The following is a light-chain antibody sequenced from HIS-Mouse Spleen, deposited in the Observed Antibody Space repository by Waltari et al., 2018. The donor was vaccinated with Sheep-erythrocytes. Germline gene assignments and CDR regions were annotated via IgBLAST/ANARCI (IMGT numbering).Light chain of an antibody. Sequence: SYELTQPPSVSVSPGQPASITCSGDTLGDKYACCDQQKPGQSPVLVIYQDSKRPAGIPERFSGSNSGNTATLTISGTQAMDEADYYCQAWDSSTAVFGGGTKLTVL. CDR1: TLGDKY. V-gene: IGLV3-1*01. J-gene: IGLJ2*01. CDR2: QDS. CDR3: QAWDSSTAV.